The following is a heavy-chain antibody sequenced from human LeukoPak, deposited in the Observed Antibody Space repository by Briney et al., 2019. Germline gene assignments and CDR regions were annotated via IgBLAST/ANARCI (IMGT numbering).Heavy chain of an antibody. CDR1: GFTFSDYA. J-gene: IGHJ4*02. Sequence: PGGSLRLSCAASGFTFSDYAMHWVRQAPGKGLEWVSFITGDGGSTYYADSVKGRFTISRDNTKNSLFLQMNSLRTEDTALYYCAKDISSSWYRLDYWGQGTLVTVSS. V-gene: IGHV3-43*02. D-gene: IGHD6-13*01. CDR2: ITGDGGST. CDR3: AKDISSSWYRLDY.